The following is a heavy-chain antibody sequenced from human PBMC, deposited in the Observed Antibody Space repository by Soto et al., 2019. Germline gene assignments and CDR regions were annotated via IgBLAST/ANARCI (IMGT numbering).Heavy chain of an antibody. CDR2: VSGYNDKT. CDR3: ARDFYTVAYFFDY. CDR1: GYTFTNHG. Sequence: ASVKVSCKASGYTFTNHGISWVRQAPGQGLEWMGWVSGYNDKTKSAQKFQGRVTMTTDTSTSTAYMELGSLRSDDTAVYYCARDFYTVAYFFDYWGQGTLVTVSS. D-gene: IGHD2-21*01. J-gene: IGHJ4*02. V-gene: IGHV1-18*04.